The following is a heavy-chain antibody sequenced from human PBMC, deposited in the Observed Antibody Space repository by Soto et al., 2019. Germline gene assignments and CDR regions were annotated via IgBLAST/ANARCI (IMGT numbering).Heavy chain of an antibody. CDR3: ASDMSTT. CDR2: MNPNSGHT. J-gene: IGHJ5*02. V-gene: IGHV1-8*01. Sequence: ASVQVSCKASGYTFTSHDINWMRQTTGQGLELMGWMNPNSGHTNSAQKFQGRVTMTRDTSINTAYMELTNLRSEDTAIYYCASDMSTTWGQGTLVTVSS. CDR1: GYTFTSHD. D-gene: IGHD2-2*01.